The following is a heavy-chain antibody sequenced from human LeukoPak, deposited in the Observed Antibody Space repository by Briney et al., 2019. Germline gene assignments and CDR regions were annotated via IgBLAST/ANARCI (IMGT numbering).Heavy chain of an antibody. CDR1: GFTLSDHY. D-gene: IGHD5-12*01. Sequence: GGSLRLSCSASGFTLSDHYMDWVRQAPGKGLEWVGRTRNKANSYTTGYAASVKGRFTISRDESKNSLYLQMNSLRAEDTAVYYCARERVTTTAFDIWGRGTMVTVSS. CDR3: ARERVTTTAFDI. CDR2: TRNKANSYTT. V-gene: IGHV3-72*01. J-gene: IGHJ3*02.